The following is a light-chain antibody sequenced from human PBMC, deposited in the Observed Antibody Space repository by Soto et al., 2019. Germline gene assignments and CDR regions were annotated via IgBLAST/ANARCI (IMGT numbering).Light chain of an antibody. CDR2: DVS. CDR1: SSDIGGYNY. V-gene: IGLV2-14*03. Sequence: QSALTQPASVSGSPGQSITISCTGTSSDIGGYNYVSWYQQHPGKAPKFLIYDVSIRPSGVSNRFSGSKSGNTASLTISGVQAEDEADYYCSSYTSSSTLGVFGTGTKVTVL. J-gene: IGLJ1*01. CDR3: SSYTSSSTLGV.